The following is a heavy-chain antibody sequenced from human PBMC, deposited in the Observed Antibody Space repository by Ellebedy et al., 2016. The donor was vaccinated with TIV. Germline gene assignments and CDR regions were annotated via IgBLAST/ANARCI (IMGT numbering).Heavy chain of an antibody. CDR2: INPSGGST. CDR1: GYTFTSYY. J-gene: IGHJ4*02. CDR3: ARGGIVGNVLLWFGEFNFDY. Sequence: ASVKVSCKASGYTFTSYYMHWVRQAPGQGLEWMGIINPSGGSTSYAQKFQGRVTMTRDTSTSTVYMELSSLRSEDTAVYYCARGGIVGNVLLWFGEFNFDYWGQGTLVTVSS. V-gene: IGHV1-46*01. D-gene: IGHD3-10*01.